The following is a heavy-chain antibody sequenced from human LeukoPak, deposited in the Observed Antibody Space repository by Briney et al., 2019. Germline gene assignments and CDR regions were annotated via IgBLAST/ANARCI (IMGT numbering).Heavy chain of an antibody. V-gene: IGHV1-2*02. CDR1: GYTFTGYY. CDR2: INPNSGGT. Sequence: GASVKVSCKASGYTFTGYYMHWVRLAPGQGLEWMGWINPNSGGTNYAQKFQGRVTMTRDTSISTAYMELSRLRSDDTAVYYCARVKRISGYDLTGAFDIWGQGTMVTVSS. CDR3: ARVKRISGYDLTGAFDI. D-gene: IGHD5-12*01. J-gene: IGHJ3*02.